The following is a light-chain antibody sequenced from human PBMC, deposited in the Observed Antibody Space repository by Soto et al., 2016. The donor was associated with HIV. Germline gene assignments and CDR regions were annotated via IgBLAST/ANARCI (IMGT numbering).Light chain of an antibody. CDR1: QGITYY. Sequence: DIQMTQSPSSLSASIGDRVTITCRASQGITYYLTWLQQKPGKAPKVLIYAASTLETGVPSRFSDSGSGTDFTLTISGLQIEDFATYYCQQSDSNPPTFGQGTKLEIK. CDR3: QQSDSNPPT. J-gene: IGKJ2*01. CDR2: AAS. V-gene: IGKV1-39*01.